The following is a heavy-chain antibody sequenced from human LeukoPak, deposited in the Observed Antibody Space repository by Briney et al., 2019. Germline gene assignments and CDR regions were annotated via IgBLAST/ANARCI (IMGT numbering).Heavy chain of an antibody. J-gene: IGHJ4*02. CDR1: GFIFSDFG. V-gene: IGHV3-21*04. D-gene: IGHD2-8*02. CDR3: VRGTDCSATTCYPLSAFDY. CDR2: ISSRGTST. Sequence: PGGSLRLSCVASGFIFSDFGMTWVRQVPGKGLEWVAFISSRGTSTFYADSVKGRFTISRDTAKKSLDLQMTSLRADDTAAYYCVRGTDCSATTCYPLSAFDYWGQGTLVTVSS.